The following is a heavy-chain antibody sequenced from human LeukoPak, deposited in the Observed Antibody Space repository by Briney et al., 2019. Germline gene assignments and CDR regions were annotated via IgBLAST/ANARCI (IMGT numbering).Heavy chain of an antibody. Sequence: SETLSLTCTVSGGSMSSHYWSWIRQPPGKGLEWIGNIYNSGSTNYNPSLKSRVTISVDTSKNQFSLKLSSVTAADTAVYYRARVGAIVPNLDFDYWGQGTLVTVSS. J-gene: IGHJ4*02. D-gene: IGHD2-8*01. CDR2: IYNSGST. CDR1: GGSMSSHY. CDR3: ARVGAIVPNLDFDY. V-gene: IGHV4-59*11.